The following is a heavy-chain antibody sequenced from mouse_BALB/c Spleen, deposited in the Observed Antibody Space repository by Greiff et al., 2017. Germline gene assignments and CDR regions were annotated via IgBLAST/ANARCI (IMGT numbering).Heavy chain of an antibody. CDR3: ARGVYYGNYRYYFDY. J-gene: IGHJ2*01. D-gene: IGHD2-1*01. Sequence: VQLQQSGPELVKPGASVKISCKASGYTFTDYNMHWVKQSHGKSLEWIGYIYPYNGGTGYNQKFKGKATLTVDNSSSTAYMELRSLTSEDSAVYYCARGVYYGNYRYYFDYWGQGTTLTVSS. CDR2: IYPYNGGT. CDR1: GYTFTDYN. V-gene: IGHV1S29*02.